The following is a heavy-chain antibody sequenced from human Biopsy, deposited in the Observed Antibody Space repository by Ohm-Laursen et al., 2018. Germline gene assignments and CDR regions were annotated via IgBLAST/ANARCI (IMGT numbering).Heavy chain of an antibody. CDR2: INPSGSTT. V-gene: IGHV1-46*01. Sequence: ASVKVSCKASGYSFTSYYMHWVRQAPGQGLEWMGMINPSGSTTSYPQIFQGRVTMARDTSKSTVYMELSSLRSADTAVYFCARNTGWYGDLYYFDYWGQGTLVTVSS. CDR1: GYSFTSYY. CDR3: ARNTGWYGDLYYFDY. D-gene: IGHD6-19*01. J-gene: IGHJ4*02.